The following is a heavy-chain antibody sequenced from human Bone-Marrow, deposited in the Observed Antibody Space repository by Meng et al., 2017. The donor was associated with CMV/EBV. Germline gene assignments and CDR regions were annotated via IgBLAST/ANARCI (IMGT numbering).Heavy chain of an antibody. V-gene: IGHV1-2*02. CDR1: GYTFTGYY. D-gene: IGHD5-12*01. CDR2: INPNSGGT. J-gene: IGHJ4*02. Sequence: ASVKVSCKASGYTFTGYYMHWVRQAPGQGLEWMGWINPNSGGTNYAQKFQGRVTMTRDTSISTAYMELSRLRSDDTAVYYCARGLVGYSGYESDYWGQRTLVTVSS. CDR3: ARGLVGYSGYESDY.